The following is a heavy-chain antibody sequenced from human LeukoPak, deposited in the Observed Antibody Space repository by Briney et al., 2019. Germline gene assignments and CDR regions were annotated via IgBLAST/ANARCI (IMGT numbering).Heavy chain of an antibody. Sequence: PGGSLRLSCAASGFTFSSYGMHWVRQAPGKGLEWVAFIRYDGSNIYYADSVKGRFTISRANSKNTLYLQMNSLRAEDTVVYYCAKAGTLDTAMMHFDYWGQGTLVTVSS. CDR3: AKAGTLDTAMMHFDY. V-gene: IGHV3-30*02. CDR1: GFTFSSYG. D-gene: IGHD5-18*01. J-gene: IGHJ4*02. CDR2: IRYDGSNI.